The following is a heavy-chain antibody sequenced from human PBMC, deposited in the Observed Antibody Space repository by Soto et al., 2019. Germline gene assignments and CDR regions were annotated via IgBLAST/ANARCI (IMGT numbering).Heavy chain of an antibody. J-gene: IGHJ3*02. CDR2: ISSSGRYI. Sequence: GGSLRLSCAASGFTFSSYSVNWVRQAPGKGLEWVSSISSSGRYIYYAASVKGRFTISRDSAKSSLYLQMNSLRAEDTAIYYCARTLRAVAGLDTFDIWGQGTMVTVSS. D-gene: IGHD6-19*01. V-gene: IGHV3-21*01. CDR3: ARTLRAVAGLDTFDI. CDR1: GFTFSSYS.